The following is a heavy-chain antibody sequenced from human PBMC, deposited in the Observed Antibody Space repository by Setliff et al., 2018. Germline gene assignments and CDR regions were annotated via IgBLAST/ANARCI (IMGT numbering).Heavy chain of an antibody. CDR2: IYYRGDT. CDR3: ARTGTYRYSDY. V-gene: IGHV4-39*01. D-gene: IGHD1-1*01. J-gene: IGHJ4*02. CDR1: GGSISSGVYY. Sequence: PSETLSLTCTVSGGSISSGVYYWAWIRLPPGKGLEWIGRIYYRGDTYYNASLKSRLTLSVDTSKNQVSLNLRSVTAADTAVYYCARTGTYRYSDYWGQGTQVTVSS.